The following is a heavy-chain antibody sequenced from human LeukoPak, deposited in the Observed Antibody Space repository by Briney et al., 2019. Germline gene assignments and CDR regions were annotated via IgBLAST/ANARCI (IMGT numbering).Heavy chain of an antibody. V-gene: IGHV1-69*05. CDR3: ARGGGIYYDSSGSFDY. CDR1: GGTFSSYA. Sequence: SVKVSCKASGGTFSSYAIGWVRQAPGQGLEWMGGIIPIFGTANYAQKFQGRVTITTDESTSTAYMELSSLRSEDTAVYYCARGGGIYYDSSGSFDYWGQGTLVTVSS. CDR2: IIPIFGTA. J-gene: IGHJ4*02. D-gene: IGHD3-22*01.